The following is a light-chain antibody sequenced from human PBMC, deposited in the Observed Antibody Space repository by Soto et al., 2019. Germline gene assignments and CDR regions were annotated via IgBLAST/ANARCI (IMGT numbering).Light chain of an antibody. J-gene: IGLJ1*01. CDR2: DVS. CDR3: SPYTGSSTYV. V-gene: IGLV2-14*03. Sequence: QSVLTQPASVSGSPGQSITISCTGTSSDVGGYNYVSWYQQHPGKAPKLMIYDVSNRPSGVSNRFSGSKSGNTASLTISGLQAEDESDYYCSPYTGSSTYVFGTGTKLTVL. CDR1: SSDVGGYNY.